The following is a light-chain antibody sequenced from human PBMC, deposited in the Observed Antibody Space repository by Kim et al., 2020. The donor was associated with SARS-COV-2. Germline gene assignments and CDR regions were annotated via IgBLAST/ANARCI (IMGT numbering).Light chain of an antibody. V-gene: IGLV3-21*04. CDR1: NIGSKS. Sequence: APGKTARITCGGNNIGSKSVHWYQQKPGQAPGLVIYYDSDRPSGIPERFSGSNSGNTATLTSSRVEAGDEADYYCQVWDSSSEHRVFGGGTQLPVL. J-gene: IGLJ3*02. CDR2: YDS. CDR3: QVWDSSSEHRV.